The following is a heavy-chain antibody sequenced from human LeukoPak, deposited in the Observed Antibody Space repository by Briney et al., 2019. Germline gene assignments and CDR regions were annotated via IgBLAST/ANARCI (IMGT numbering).Heavy chain of an antibody. CDR3: ARGGIHHDFWSAYWA. J-gene: IGHJ3*01. D-gene: IGHD3-3*01. CDR1: GFTFSDYA. CDR2: VRSKGYGGTP. V-gene: IGHV3-49*03. Sequence: PGRSLRLSCAASGFTFSDYAMSWFRQAPGRGLEWVGFVRSKGYGGTPEYARSVKGRFIISRDDSKSKADLQMSNPTTEDTAVYYCARGGIHHDFWSAYWAWGQGTMVTVSS.